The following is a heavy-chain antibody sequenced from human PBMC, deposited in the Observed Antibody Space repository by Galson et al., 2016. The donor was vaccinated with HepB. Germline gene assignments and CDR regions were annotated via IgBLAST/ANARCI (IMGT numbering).Heavy chain of an antibody. CDR1: RFNFKTWA. Sequence: SLRLSCAASRFNFKTWAMHWVRQAPGKGLDWVAVILYDGSDKYYADSVKGRFTISRDNSKNTLYLQMNSLRAEDTAVYYCARDQYVRGSGWYSASGCWGQGTLVTVSS. CDR2: ILYDGSDK. CDR3: ARDQYVRGSGWYSASGC. J-gene: IGHJ4*02. V-gene: IGHV3-30*04. D-gene: IGHD6-13*01.